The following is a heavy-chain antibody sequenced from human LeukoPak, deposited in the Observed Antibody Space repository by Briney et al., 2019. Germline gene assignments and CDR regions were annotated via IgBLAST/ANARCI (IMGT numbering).Heavy chain of an antibody. CDR1: GYTFTGYY. CDR2: INPNSGGT. D-gene: IGHD3-22*01. V-gene: IGHV1-2*02. CDR3: ASPQDYYDSSGSFDY. Sequence: GASVKVSCKASGYTFTGYYMHWVRQAPGQGLEWMGWINPNSGGTNYAQKFQGRVTMTRDTSISTAYMELSRLRSDDTAVYYCASPQDYYDSSGSFDYWGQGTLVTVSS. J-gene: IGHJ4*02.